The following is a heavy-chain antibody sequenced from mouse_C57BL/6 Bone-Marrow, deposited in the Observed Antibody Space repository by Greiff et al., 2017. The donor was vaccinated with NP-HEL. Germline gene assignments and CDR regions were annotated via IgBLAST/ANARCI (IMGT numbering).Heavy chain of an antibody. V-gene: IGHV1-63*01. Sequence: VQLQQSGAELVRPGTSVKMSCKASGYTFTNYWIGWAKQRPGHGLEWIGDIYPGGGYTNYNEKFKGKATLTADKSSSTAYMQFSSLTSEDSAIYYCARYDDYDRAWFASWGQGTLVTVSA. CDR2: IYPGGGYT. CDR1: GYTFTNYW. CDR3: ARYDDYDRAWFAS. D-gene: IGHD2-4*01. J-gene: IGHJ3*01.